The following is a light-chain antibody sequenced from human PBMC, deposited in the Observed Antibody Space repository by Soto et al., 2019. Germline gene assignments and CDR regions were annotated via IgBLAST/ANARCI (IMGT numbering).Light chain of an antibody. Sequence: SYELTQPPSVSVAPGKTARITCGGNNIGSKGVHWYQQKPGQAPVLVIYYDSDRPSGIPERFSGSNSGNTATLTISRVEDGDEADYYWQVWDSSSDHVVFGGGTKLTVL. V-gene: IGLV3-21*04. CDR2: YDS. CDR1: NIGSKG. J-gene: IGLJ2*01. CDR3: QVWDSSSDHVV.